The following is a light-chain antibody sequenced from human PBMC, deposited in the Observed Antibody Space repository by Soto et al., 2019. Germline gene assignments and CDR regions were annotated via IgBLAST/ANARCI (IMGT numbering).Light chain of an antibody. CDR1: QSVNSY. J-gene: IGKJ4*01. Sequence: EIVLTQSPATLSLSPGERATLSCRASQSVNSYLAWYQQKPGQAPRLLIYDASNRATGIAARFRGSGSGTDFTLTISSLEPEDFAVYYCQHRRNWPLTFGGGTKVEIK. CDR2: DAS. V-gene: IGKV3-11*01. CDR3: QHRRNWPLT.